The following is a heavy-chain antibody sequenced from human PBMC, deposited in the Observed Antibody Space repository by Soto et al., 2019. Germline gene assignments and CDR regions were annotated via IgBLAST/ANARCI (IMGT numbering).Heavy chain of an antibody. CDR2: ISSSSSYV. V-gene: IGHV3-21*01. D-gene: IGHD2-15*01. J-gene: IGHJ4*02. CDR1: GFTFSSYS. Sequence: GGSLRLSCAASGFTFSSYSMNWVRQAPGKGLEWVSSISSSSSYVYYADSVKGRFTISRDNAKNSLYLQMNSLRAEDTAVYYCARYPYCSGGSCYRKYFDYWGQGTLVTVSS. CDR3: ARYPYCSGGSCYRKYFDY.